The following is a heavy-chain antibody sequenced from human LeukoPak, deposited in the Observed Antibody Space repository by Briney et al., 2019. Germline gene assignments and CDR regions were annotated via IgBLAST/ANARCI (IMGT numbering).Heavy chain of an antibody. D-gene: IGHD5-24*01. Sequence: SETLSLTCAVYGGSFSDYYWSWIRQPPGKGLEWIGEIHHSGSTNNNPSLKSRVTISVDTSKNQFSLKLSSVTAADTAVYYCARSRGWLQSHPLDYWGQGTLVTVSS. CDR1: GGSFSDYY. V-gene: IGHV4-34*01. J-gene: IGHJ4*02. CDR3: ARSRGWLQSHPLDY. CDR2: IHHSGST.